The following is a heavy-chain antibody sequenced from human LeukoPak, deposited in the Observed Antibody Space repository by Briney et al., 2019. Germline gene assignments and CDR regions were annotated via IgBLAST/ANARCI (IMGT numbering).Heavy chain of an antibody. J-gene: IGHJ4*02. CDR1: GNYW. CDR3: AKFKGHYGDSEYYFDY. Sequence: GGSLRLSCAASGNYWMHWVRQAPGKGLVWVSHINSDGSWTSYADSVKGRFTISRDNAKNSLYLQMNSLRAEDTAVYYCAKFKGHYGDSEYYFDYWGQGTLVTVSS. CDR2: INSDGSWT. D-gene: IGHD3-10*01. V-gene: IGHV3-74*01.